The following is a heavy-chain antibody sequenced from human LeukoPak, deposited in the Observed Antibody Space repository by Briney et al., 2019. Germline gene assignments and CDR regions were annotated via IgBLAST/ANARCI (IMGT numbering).Heavy chain of an antibody. D-gene: IGHD3-10*01. CDR1: GFTFSSYW. CDR3: ATRAPTITMVRGVIIADDY. Sequence: GGSLRLSCAASGFTFSSYWMSWVRQAPGKGLEWVANMKQDGSEKYYVDSVKGRFTISRDNAKNSLYLQMNSLRAEDTAVYYCATRAPTITMVRGVIIADDYWGQGTLVTVSS. V-gene: IGHV3-7*01. CDR2: MKQDGSEK. J-gene: IGHJ4*02.